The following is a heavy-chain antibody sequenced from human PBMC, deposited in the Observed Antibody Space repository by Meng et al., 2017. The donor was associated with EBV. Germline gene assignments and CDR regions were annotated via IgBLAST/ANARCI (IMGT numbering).Heavy chain of an antibody. CDR3: ASESGRGFTPDY. Sequence: QGQLVQAGDRVKKPGSSVKVSCKTSGGTLRSDAVSWVRQAPGQGLEWMGGLIPMSDAAHYAQKFQGRVTMTADESTNTHYMDLSGLRFEDTAVYYCASESGRGFTPDYWGQGTLVTVSS. CDR1: GGTLRSDA. J-gene: IGHJ4*02. CDR2: LIPMSDAA. D-gene: IGHD3-10*01. V-gene: IGHV1-69*01.